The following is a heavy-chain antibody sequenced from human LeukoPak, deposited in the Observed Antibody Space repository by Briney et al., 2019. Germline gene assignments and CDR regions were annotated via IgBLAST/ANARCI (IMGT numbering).Heavy chain of an antibody. CDR2: INHSGST. CDR3: ARALRYFAWFLNTFDY. CDR1: GGSFSGYY. Sequence: SETLSLTCAVYGGSFSGYYWSWIRQPPGKGLEWIGEINHSGSTNYNPSLKSRLTISVDTSKNQLSLKLSSVTAADTAVYYCARALRYFAWFLNTFDYWGQGTLVTVSS. D-gene: IGHD3-9*01. J-gene: IGHJ4*02. V-gene: IGHV4-34*01.